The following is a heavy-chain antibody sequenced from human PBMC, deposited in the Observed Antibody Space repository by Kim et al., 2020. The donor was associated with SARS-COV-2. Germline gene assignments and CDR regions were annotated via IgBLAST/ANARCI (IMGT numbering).Heavy chain of an antibody. CDR1: GYTFTSYY. CDR3: ARVVEETYYYDSSGYLGAFDI. V-gene: IGHV1-46*01. CDR2: INPSGGST. J-gene: IGHJ3*02. D-gene: IGHD3-22*01. Sequence: ASVKVSCKASGYTFTSYYMHWVRQAPGQGLEWMGIINPSGGSTSYAQKFQGRVTMTRDTSTSTVYMELSSLRSEDTAVYYCARVVEETYYYDSSGYLGAFDIWGQGTMVTVSS.